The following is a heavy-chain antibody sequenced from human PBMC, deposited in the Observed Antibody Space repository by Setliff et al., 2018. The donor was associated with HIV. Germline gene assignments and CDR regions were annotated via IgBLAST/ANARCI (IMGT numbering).Heavy chain of an antibody. V-gene: IGHV1-18*01. CDR1: GHTPRHYG. CDR3: ARTPRIMVTLKGEYYYYYMDV. CDR2: ISVYNGNT. D-gene: IGHD2-8*01. J-gene: IGHJ6*03. Sequence: ASVKVSCKASGHTPRHYGITWVRQAPGQGLEWMGWISVYNGNTNYAQKFQGRLSMSTASSTSTANMFLRSLRYDDTAVYYCARTPRIMVTLKGEYYYYYMDVWGKGTTVTVSS.